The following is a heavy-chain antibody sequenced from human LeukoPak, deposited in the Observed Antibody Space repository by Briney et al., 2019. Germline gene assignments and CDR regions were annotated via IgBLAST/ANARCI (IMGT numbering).Heavy chain of an antibody. J-gene: IGHJ4*02. CDR3: ARGGDYDYVWGSYRCFDY. Sequence: GGSLRLSCAASGFTFSSYAMSWVRQAPGKGLEWVSAISGSGGSTYYADSVKGRFTISRDNSKNTLYLQMNSLRAEDTAVYYCARGGDYDYVWGSYRCFDYWGQGTLVTVSS. V-gene: IGHV3-23*01. D-gene: IGHD3-16*02. CDR2: ISGSGGST. CDR1: GFTFSSYA.